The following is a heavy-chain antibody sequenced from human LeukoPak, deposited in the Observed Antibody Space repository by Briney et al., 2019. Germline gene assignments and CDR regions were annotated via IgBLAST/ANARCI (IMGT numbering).Heavy chain of an antibody. CDR2: IYYSGST. CDR3: ARESPGRDTAIVQFDY. J-gene: IGHJ4*02. D-gene: IGHD5-18*01. V-gene: IGHV4-30-4*08. Sequence: ASQTLSLTCTVSGGSISSGDYYWSWIRQPPGKGLEWIGYIYYSGSTYYNPSLKSRVTISVDTSKNQFSLKLSSVTAADTAVYYCARESPGRDTAIVQFDYWGQGTLVTVSS. CDR1: GGSISSGDYY.